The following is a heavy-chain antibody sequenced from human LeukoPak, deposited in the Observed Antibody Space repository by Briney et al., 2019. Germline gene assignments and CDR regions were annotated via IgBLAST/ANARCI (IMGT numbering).Heavy chain of an antibody. J-gene: IGHJ4*02. CDR1: GGSISSYY. D-gene: IGHD2-15*01. CDR2: IYYSGST. Sequence: SETLSLTCTVSGGSISSYYWSWIRQPPGKGLEWIGYIYYSGSTSYNPSLKSRVTISVDTSKKQFSLKLSSVTAADTAVYYCARDFRVCSAGSCYSGPFDYWGQGTLVTVSS. CDR3: ARDFRVCSAGSCYSGPFDY. V-gene: IGHV4-59*12.